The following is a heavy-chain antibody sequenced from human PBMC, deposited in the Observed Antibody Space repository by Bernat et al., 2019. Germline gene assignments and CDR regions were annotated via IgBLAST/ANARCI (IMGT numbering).Heavy chain of an antibody. CDR2: VSTSGST. CDR1: GASIAGGSYH. J-gene: IGHJ1*01. CDR3: AKGDHLGELSH. Sequence: QLQLQESGPRLVEPSQTLSLACTVTGASIAGGSYHWSWVRQYPGKGLEWIGFVSTSGSTSYNPSLKSQLSISLETSKNQFSVSLTSVTAADTAVFYCAKGDHLGELSHWGQGALVTVSS. V-gene: IGHV4-31*01. D-gene: IGHD3-16*01.